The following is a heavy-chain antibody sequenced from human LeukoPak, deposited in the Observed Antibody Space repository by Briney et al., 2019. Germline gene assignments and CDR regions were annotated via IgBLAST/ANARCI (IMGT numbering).Heavy chain of an antibody. V-gene: IGHV4-34*01. J-gene: IGHJ3*02. Sequence: SETLSLTCAVYGGSFSGYYWSWIRQPPGKGLEWIGEINHSGSTNYNPSLKSRVTISVDTSKNQFSLKLSSVTAADTAVYYCARHLGGVVPAAIPVAFDIWGQGTMVTVSS. CDR1: GGSFSGYY. D-gene: IGHD2-2*02. CDR2: INHSGST. CDR3: ARHLGGVVPAAIPVAFDI.